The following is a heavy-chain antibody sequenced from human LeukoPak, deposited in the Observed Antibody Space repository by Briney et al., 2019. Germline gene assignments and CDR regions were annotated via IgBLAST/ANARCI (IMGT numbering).Heavy chain of an antibody. CDR3: AREGGVLWFGELSPYYFDY. CDR2: IYYSGST. V-gene: IGHV4-39*07. CDR1: GGSISSSGYY. D-gene: IGHD3-10*01. J-gene: IGHJ4*02. Sequence: SETLSLTCTVSGGSISSSGYYWGWIRQPPGKGLEWIGSIYYSGSTYYNPSLKSRVTISVDTSKNQFSLKLSSVTAADTAVYYCAREGGVLWFGELSPYYFDYWGQGTLVTVSS.